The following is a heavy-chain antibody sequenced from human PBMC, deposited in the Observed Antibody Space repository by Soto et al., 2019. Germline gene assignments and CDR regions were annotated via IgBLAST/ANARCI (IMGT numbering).Heavy chain of an antibody. CDR2: IFYSGNT. J-gene: IGHJ4*02. CDR1: GGYLSFNY. Sequence: SETLSLTCSVSGGYLSFNYWSWIRQVPGKGLEWIGYIFYSGNTNYNPSLKSRVTISVDTSKNHFSLNLSSLTAADTAVYYCARGRGNFDFWGQGTLVTVSS. V-gene: IGHV4-59*01. D-gene: IGHD3-10*01. CDR3: ARGRGNFDF.